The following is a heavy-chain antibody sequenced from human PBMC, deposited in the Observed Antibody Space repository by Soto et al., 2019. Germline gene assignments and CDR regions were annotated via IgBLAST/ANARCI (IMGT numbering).Heavy chain of an antibody. Sequence: QVQLVQSGAEVKKPGSSVKVSCKASGGTFSSYSIRWVRQAPGQGLEWMGGILPIFGTANYAQKFQGRVTITADESTSTAYMELSSLRSEDTAVYYCAGGIVVVVAATPDYYYGMDVWGQGTTVTVSS. CDR3: AGGIVVVVAATPDYYYGMDV. V-gene: IGHV1-69*01. CDR2: ILPIFGTA. CDR1: GGTFSSYS. J-gene: IGHJ6*02. D-gene: IGHD2-15*01.